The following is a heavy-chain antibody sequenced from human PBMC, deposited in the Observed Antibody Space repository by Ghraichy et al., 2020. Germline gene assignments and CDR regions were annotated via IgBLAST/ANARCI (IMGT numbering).Heavy chain of an antibody. CDR3: ARGDRYYDSSGYPVDY. Sequence: ASVKVSCKASGYTFTSYGISWVRQAPGQGLEWMGWISAYNGNTNYAQKLQGRVTMTTDTSTSTAYMELRSLRSDDTAVYYCARGDRYYDSSGYPVDYWGQGTLVTVSS. V-gene: IGHV1-18*01. J-gene: IGHJ4*02. CDR2: ISAYNGNT. CDR1: GYTFTSYG. D-gene: IGHD3-22*01.